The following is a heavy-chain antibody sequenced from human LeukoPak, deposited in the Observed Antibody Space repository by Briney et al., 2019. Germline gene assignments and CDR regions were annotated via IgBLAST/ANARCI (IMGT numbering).Heavy chain of an antibody. J-gene: IGHJ3*02. D-gene: IGHD3-10*01. V-gene: IGHV1-8*01. CDR3: ARLWFGDDDAFDI. Sequence: ASVKVSRKASGYTLTSYDINWVRQATGQGLEWMGWMNPNSGNTGYAQKFQGRVTMTRNTSISTAYMELSSLRSEDTAVYYCARLWFGDDDAFDIWGQGTMVTVSS. CDR1: GYTLTSYD. CDR2: MNPNSGNT.